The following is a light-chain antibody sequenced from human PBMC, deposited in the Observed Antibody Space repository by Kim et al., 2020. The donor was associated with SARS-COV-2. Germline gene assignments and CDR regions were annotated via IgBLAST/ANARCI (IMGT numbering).Light chain of an antibody. CDR1: QDISNS. Sequence: ASSGDSVTITCRTSQDISNSIAWYQQKPGKVPRVLIYAAATWQAGVPSRFSGSGSGTEFTLTIGSLQTEDVATYYCQKYNSAPWTFGPGTKVDIK. CDR2: AAA. V-gene: IGKV1-27*01. J-gene: IGKJ1*01. CDR3: QKYNSAPWT.